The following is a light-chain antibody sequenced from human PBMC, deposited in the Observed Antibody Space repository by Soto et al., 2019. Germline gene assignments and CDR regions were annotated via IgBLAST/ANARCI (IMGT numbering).Light chain of an antibody. V-gene: IGKV1-5*01. CDR3: QQYNSYPWT. Sequence: DIQMTPSPSSLSSSVGERGTITFRASQGISSYLAWYQQKPGKAPKYLIYDASSLDSGAPSRFSGSGSGTEFTLSISSLQPDDFATYYCQQYNSYPWTFGQGTKVDIK. J-gene: IGKJ1*01. CDR2: DAS. CDR1: QGISSY.